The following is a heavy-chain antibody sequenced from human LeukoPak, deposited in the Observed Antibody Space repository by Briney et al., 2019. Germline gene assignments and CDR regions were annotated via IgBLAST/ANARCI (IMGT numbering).Heavy chain of an antibody. CDR1: GGTFSIYA. J-gene: IGHJ5*02. CDR3: ARGGHYSSSWYRDRFDP. D-gene: IGHD6-13*01. CDR2: IIPIFGTA. V-gene: IGHV1-69*13. Sequence: SVKVSCKASGGTFSIYAISWVRQAPGQGLEWMGGIIPIFGTANYAQKFQGRVTITADESTSTAYMELSSMRSEDTAVYYCARGGHYSSSWYRDRFDPWGQGTLVTVSS.